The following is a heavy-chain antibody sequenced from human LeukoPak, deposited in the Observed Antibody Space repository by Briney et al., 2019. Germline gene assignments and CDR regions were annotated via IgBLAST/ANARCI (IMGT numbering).Heavy chain of an antibody. J-gene: IGHJ4*02. Sequence: GESLKISCKGSGYSFTSYWVGWVRQMPGKGVEWMGIIYPGDSDTRYSPSFQGQVTISADKSISTAYLQWSSLKASDTAMYYCARLPYYYDSSGYYTNFDYWGQGTLVTVSS. CDR1: GYSFTSYW. V-gene: IGHV5-51*01. D-gene: IGHD3-22*01. CDR3: ARLPYYYDSSGYYTNFDY. CDR2: IYPGDSDT.